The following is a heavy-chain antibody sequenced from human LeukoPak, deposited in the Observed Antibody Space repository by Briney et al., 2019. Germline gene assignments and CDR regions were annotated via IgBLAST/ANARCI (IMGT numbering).Heavy chain of an antibody. V-gene: IGHV4-4*02. Sequence: PSGPRSLTCGGSGGSITSTNWYSWVRQPPGQGLEWIGEISLSGLTNYNPSLKSRVTMSLDKSKNLLSLTLTSVTAADTAVYYCSRESGAFSPSGYWGQGTLVTVTS. CDR2: ISLSGLT. J-gene: IGHJ4*02. CDR1: GGSITSTNW. D-gene: IGHD1-26*01. CDR3: SRESGAFSPSGY.